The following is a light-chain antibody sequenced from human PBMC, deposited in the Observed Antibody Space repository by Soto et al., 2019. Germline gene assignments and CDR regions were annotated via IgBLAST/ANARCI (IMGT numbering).Light chain of an antibody. CDR1: QSISSSY. J-gene: IGKJ2*01. V-gene: IGKV3-20*01. CDR2: GAS. Sequence: EIVLTQSPGTLSLSPGERATLSCRASQSISSSYLDWYQQKPGQAPRLLIYGASSRATGIPDRFSGSGSGTDFTLTISRLEPEDFAVYYCQQYGSSPRAMYTFGQGTKLEIK. CDR3: QQYGSSPRAMYT.